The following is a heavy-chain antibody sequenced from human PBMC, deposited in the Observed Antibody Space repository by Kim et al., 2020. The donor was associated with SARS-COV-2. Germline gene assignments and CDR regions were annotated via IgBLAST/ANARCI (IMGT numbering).Heavy chain of an antibody. D-gene: IGHD3-10*01. CDR3: ARGTWFGDLGAFDY. Sequence: NPSLKRRVTITVDTSNNQFSLKLSSVTAADTAVYYCARGTWFGDLGAFDYWGQGTLVTVSS. J-gene: IGHJ4*02. V-gene: IGHV4-59*09.